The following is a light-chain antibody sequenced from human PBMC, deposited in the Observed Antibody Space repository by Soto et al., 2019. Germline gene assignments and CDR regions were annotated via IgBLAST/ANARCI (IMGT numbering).Light chain of an antibody. J-gene: IGKJ1*01. V-gene: IGKV1-8*01. CDR3: QQYCSYPRT. Sequence: AIRMTQSPSSLSASTGDRVTITCRASQGISSYLAWYQQKPGKAPKLLIYAASTLQSGVPSRFSVSGSGTDFTLTISCLQSEDFATYYCQQYCSYPRTFGQGTKVEIK. CDR1: QGISSY. CDR2: AAS.